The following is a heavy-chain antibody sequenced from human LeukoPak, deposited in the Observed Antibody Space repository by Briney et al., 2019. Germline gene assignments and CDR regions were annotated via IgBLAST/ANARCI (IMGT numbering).Heavy chain of an antibody. J-gene: IGHJ4*02. CDR1: EFTFSTYS. CDR2: IRDDGSNK. Sequence: GGSLRLSCAASEFTFSTYSMNWVRQAPGKGLEWVAFIRDDGSNKYHADSVKGRFTISRDNSKNTLSLQMNSLRAEDTAVYYCAKDGKAFYGSGSYLDYWGQGTLVTVSS. D-gene: IGHD3-10*01. CDR3: AKDGKAFYGSGSYLDY. V-gene: IGHV3-30*02.